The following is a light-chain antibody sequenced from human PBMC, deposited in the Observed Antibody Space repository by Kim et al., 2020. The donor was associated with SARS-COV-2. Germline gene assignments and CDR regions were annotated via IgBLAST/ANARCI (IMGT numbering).Light chain of an antibody. CDR2: YDS. Sequence: SYELTQPPSVSVAPGKTARITCGGNNMGSKSVHWYQQKPGQAPVLVIYYDSDRPSGIPERFSGSNSGNTATLTISRVEAGDEADYYCQVWDSSSDHPNWVFGGGTQLTVL. CDR3: QVWDSSSDHPNWV. J-gene: IGLJ3*02. V-gene: IGLV3-21*04. CDR1: NMGSKS.